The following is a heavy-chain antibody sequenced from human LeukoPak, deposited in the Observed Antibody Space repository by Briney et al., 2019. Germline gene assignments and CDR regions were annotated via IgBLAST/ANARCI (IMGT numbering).Heavy chain of an antibody. J-gene: IGHJ4*02. CDR1: GGSISSSSYY. CDR2: ISASGII. CDR3: ARIFND. Sequence: PSETLSLTCTVSGGSISSSSYYWGWIRQPPGKGLEFIGYISASGIINYNPSLESRLIMSLDTSKNQFSLNLMSVTAADTAVYYCARIFNDWGQGTLVTVSS. V-gene: IGHV4-61*05.